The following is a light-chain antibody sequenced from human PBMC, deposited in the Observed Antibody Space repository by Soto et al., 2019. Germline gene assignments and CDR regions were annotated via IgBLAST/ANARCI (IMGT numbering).Light chain of an antibody. CDR1: QSVSNY. J-gene: IGKJ4*01. Sequence: EIVLTQSPATLSLSPGERATLSCRASQSVSNYLGWYQQKPGQAPRLLIYEASNRASGVPARFSGSGSGTDFTLSISTLEPEDFAVYYCQQRSKWPLTFGGGTKVEIK. CDR3: QQRSKWPLT. CDR2: EAS. V-gene: IGKV3-11*01.